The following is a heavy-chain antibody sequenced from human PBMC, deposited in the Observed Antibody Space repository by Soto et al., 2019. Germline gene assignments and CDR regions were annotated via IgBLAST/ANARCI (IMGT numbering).Heavy chain of an antibody. Sequence: GASVKVSCKASGYTFTSYDINWVRQATGQGLEWMGWMNPNSGNTGYAQKFQGRVTMTRNTSISTAYMELSSLRSEDTAVYYCARGGKAVTTLESDYYYYYGMDVWGQGTTVTVSS. D-gene: IGHD4-17*01. CDR3: ARGGKAVTTLESDYYYYYGMDV. J-gene: IGHJ6*02. CDR1: GYTFTSYD. CDR2: MNPNSGNT. V-gene: IGHV1-8*01.